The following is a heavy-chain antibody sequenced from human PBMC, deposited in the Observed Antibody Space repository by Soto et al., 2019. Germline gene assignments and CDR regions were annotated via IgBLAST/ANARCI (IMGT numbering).Heavy chain of an antibody. CDR2: ISYDGSNK. CDR3: GRERWFGESLGYYFDY. V-gene: IGHV3-30-3*01. D-gene: IGHD3-10*01. Sequence: QVQLVESGGGVVQPGRSLRLSCAASGFTFSSYAMHWVRQAPGKGLEWVAVISYDGSNKYYADSVKGRFTISRDNSKNTLYLQMNRLRTEDTAEYYCGRERWFGESLGYYFDYWGQGTLVTVSS. CDR1: GFTFSSYA. J-gene: IGHJ4*02.